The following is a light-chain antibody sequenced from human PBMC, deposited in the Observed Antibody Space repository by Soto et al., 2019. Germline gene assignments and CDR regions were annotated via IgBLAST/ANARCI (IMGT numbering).Light chain of an antibody. Sequence: DIQMTQSPSILSASVGDRVAITCRASESISNWLAWYQQKPGKAPKVLIYDASRLQSGVPERFSGSGSGTEFTLTVSSRQAGDIATYYCQQYKSYSYTFGQGTNLEI. CDR1: ESISNW. CDR2: DAS. J-gene: IGKJ2*01. CDR3: QQYKSYSYT. V-gene: IGKV1-5*01.